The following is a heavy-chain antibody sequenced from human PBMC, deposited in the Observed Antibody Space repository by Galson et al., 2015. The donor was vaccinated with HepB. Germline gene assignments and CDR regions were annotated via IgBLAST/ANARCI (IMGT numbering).Heavy chain of an antibody. V-gene: IGHV1-8*01. D-gene: IGHD2-2*01. Sequence: SVKVSCKASGYTFTSYDINWVRQAPGQGLEWMGWMNPNSGNTGYAQKFQGRVTMTRNTSISTAYMELSSLRSEDAAVYYCARGIPAALTIHYYYYYYMDDVVKGTTVTISS. CDR3: ARGIPAALTIHYYYYYYMDD. CDR2: MNPNSGNT. CDR1: GYTFTSYD. J-gene: IGHJ6*03.